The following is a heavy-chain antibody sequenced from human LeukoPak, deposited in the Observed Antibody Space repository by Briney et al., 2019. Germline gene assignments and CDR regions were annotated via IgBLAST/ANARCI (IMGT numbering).Heavy chain of an antibody. D-gene: IGHD3-10*01. Sequence: GGSLRLSCAASGLTLRQMWMSWVRQAPGQGLEWVGRIRPKAEGGTTDYAAPVKGRFTISRDDSKNTLDLQMNTLKTEDTALYYCTTGGRSGAFDIWGLGTMVTASS. CDR3: TTGGRSGAFDI. CDR1: GLTLRQMW. CDR2: IRPKAEGGTT. V-gene: IGHV3-15*01. J-gene: IGHJ3*02.